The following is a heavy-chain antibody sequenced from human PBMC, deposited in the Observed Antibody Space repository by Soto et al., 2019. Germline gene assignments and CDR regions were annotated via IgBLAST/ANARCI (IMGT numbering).Heavy chain of an antibody. CDR1: GFTFSRYA. CDR3: AKSGKGYYYGSGSYYNPDY. CDR2: ISGSGGST. V-gene: IGHV3-23*01. J-gene: IGHJ4*02. Sequence: EVQLLESGGGLVQPGGSLRLSCAASGFTFSRYAMSWVRQAPGKGLEWVSAISGSGGSTYYADSVKGRFTISRDNSKNTLYLQMNSLRAEDTAVYYCAKSGKGYYYGSGSYYNPDYWGQGTLVTVSS. D-gene: IGHD3-10*01.